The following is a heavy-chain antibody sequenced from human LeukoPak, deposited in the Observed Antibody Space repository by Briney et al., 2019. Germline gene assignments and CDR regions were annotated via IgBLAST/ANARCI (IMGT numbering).Heavy chain of an antibody. V-gene: IGHV4-34*01. CDR3: ARGARITIFGVVPKKIFDY. J-gene: IGHJ4*02. CDR1: GGSFSGYY. D-gene: IGHD3-3*01. Sequence: PLETLSLTCAVYGGSFSGYYWSWIRQPPGKGLEWIGEINHSGSTNYNPSLKSRVSISVDTSKNQFSLKLSSVTAADTAVYYCARGARITIFGVVPKKIFDYWGQGTLVTVSS. CDR2: INHSGST.